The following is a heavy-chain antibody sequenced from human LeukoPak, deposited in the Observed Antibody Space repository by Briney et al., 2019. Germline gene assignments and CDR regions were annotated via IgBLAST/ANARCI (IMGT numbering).Heavy chain of an antibody. CDR3: AIMHRYYDGSGYWVQ. D-gene: IGHD3-22*01. CDR1: GFTFSSYA. Sequence: GGSLRLSCAASGFTFSSYAMSWVRQAPGKGLEWVSGISTSGGTTSYAYSVRGRFTTSRDKPRNTLYMQMNSLRDEDTAVYYCAIMHRYYDGSGYWVQWGQGTQVTVSS. CDR2: ISTSGGTT. J-gene: IGHJ4*02. V-gene: IGHV3-23*01.